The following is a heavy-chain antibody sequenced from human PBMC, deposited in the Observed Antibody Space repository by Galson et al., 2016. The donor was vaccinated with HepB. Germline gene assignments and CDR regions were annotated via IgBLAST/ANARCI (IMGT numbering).Heavy chain of an antibody. CDR2: LYYSGST. Sequence: ETLSLTCTVSGGSISSSRYSWGWIRQPPGKGLGWIGCLYYSGSTYYDSSLKSRVTISVDTSKNQFSLNLSAVTAADTAVYYCARYCSSTSCSRYGDILTGYDGPFWGQGTLVTVSS. J-gene: IGHJ4*02. V-gene: IGHV4-39*01. D-gene: IGHD2-2*01. CDR1: GGSISSSRYS. CDR3: ARYCSSTSCSRYGDILTGYDGPF.